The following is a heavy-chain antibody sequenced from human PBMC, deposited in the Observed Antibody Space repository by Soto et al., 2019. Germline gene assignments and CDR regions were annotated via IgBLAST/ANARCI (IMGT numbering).Heavy chain of an antibody. V-gene: IGHV1-8*01. Sequence: QVQLVQSGAEVKKPGASVKVSCKASGYTFTSYDINWVQQATGQGLEWMGWMNPNSGNTGYAQKFQGRVTMTRNTSISTAYMELSSLRSEDTAVYYCARLYDFWSGKPSYGMDVWGQGTTVTVSS. CDR1: GYTFTSYD. J-gene: IGHJ6*02. CDR2: MNPNSGNT. D-gene: IGHD3-3*01. CDR3: ARLYDFWSGKPSYGMDV.